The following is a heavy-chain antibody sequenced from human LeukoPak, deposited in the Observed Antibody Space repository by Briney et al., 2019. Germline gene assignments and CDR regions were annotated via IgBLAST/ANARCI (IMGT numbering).Heavy chain of an antibody. CDR1: GLTFNTYS. J-gene: IGHJ6*03. Sequence: WGSLRLSCAASGLTFNTYSMNWVRQAPGKGLEWVSSISSSSDYIYYADSMKGRFTISRDNAKNSLYLQMNSLRAEDTAVYYCARSRKGYQLLSTNRDYYYMDVWGKGTTVTVSS. D-gene: IGHD2-2*01. CDR3: ARSRKGYQLLSTNRDYYYMDV. V-gene: IGHV3-21*01. CDR2: ISSSSDYI.